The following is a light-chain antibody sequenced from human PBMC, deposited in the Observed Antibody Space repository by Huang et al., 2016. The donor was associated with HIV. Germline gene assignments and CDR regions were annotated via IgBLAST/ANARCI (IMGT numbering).Light chain of an antibody. CDR3: QQYNDWPPIT. J-gene: IGKJ5*01. Sequence: EIVMTQSPGTLSVSSGESVTLSCSANASVSSSLSWYQQVSGQAPRLLIYDASTRATGSPARFSGSGSGTNFTLTISSLQSEDFAVYYCQQYNDWPPITFGQGTRLDIK. CDR1: ASVSSS. V-gene: IGKV3-15*01. CDR2: DAS.